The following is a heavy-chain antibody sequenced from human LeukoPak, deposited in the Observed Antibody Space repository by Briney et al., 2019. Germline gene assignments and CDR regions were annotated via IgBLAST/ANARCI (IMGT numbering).Heavy chain of an antibody. J-gene: IGHJ4*02. CDR3: ARATSGSADY. CDR1: GFTFTSYS. D-gene: IGHD6-19*01. Sequence: GGSLRLSCAASGFTFTSYSMSWVRQAPGKGLEWVSGTSDRGDYTYYADSVKGRFTISRDNAKNTLYLQMDSLRAEDTAVYYCARATSGSADYWGQGTLVTVSS. V-gene: IGHV3-23*01. CDR2: TSDRGDYT.